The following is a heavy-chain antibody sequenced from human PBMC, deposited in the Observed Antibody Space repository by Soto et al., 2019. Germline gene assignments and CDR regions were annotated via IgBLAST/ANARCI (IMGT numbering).Heavy chain of an antibody. J-gene: IGHJ4*02. V-gene: IGHV1-69*01. D-gene: IGHD3-16*02. CDR2: MIPIFGTA. CDR3: AAPGEGYRSDFDC. Sequence: QVQLVQSGAEVKKPGSSVKVSCKASGGTFSSYAISWVRQAPGQGLEWMGGMIPIFGTANYAQKFQGRVTITADESTSTAYMELSSLRSEDAAVYYCAAPGEGYRSDFDCWGQGTLVAVST. CDR1: GGTFSSYA.